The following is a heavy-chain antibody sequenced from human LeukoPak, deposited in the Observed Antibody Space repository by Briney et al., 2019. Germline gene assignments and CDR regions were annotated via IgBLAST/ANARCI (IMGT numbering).Heavy chain of an antibody. J-gene: IGHJ3*02. CDR1: GGSIRSRDYY. CDR3: ARVETGEPFDI. Sequence: SETLSLTCTVSGGSIRSRDYYWGWIRQPPVKGLEWIGNIYYLRRTYYNPSLKSRVTLSVDTSKNQFSLKLSSVTAADTAVYYCARVETGEPFDIWGQGTRVTVSS. D-gene: IGHD3-16*01. CDR2: IYYLRRT. V-gene: IGHV4-39*01.